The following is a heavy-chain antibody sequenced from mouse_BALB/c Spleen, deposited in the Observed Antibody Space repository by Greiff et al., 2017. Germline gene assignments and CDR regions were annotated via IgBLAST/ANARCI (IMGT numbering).Heavy chain of an antibody. CDR2: INPYNDGT. D-gene: IGHD2-3*01. J-gene: IGHJ2*01. CDR1: GYTFTSYV. CDR3: ARCDGYYYFDY. Sequence: SGPELVKPGASVKMSCKASGYTFTSYVMHWVKQKPGQGLEWIGYINPYNDGTKYNEKFKGKATLISDKSSSTAYMELSSLTSEDSAVYYCARCDGYYYFDYWGQGTTLTVSS. V-gene: IGHV1-14*01.